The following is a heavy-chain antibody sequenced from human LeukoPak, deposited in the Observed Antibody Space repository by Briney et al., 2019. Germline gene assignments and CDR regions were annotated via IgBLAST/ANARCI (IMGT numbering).Heavy chain of an antibody. J-gene: IGHJ6*03. CDR3: ARETPPPYYYYMDV. Sequence: PSETLSLTCTVSGASISSGSYYWNWIRQPAGKGLEWIGRIYTSGSTDYNPSLKSRVTISIDTSKNQFSLKLSSVTAADTAVYYCARETPPPYYYYMDVWGKGTTVTVSS. V-gene: IGHV4-61*02. CDR2: IYTSGST. CDR1: GASISSGSYY.